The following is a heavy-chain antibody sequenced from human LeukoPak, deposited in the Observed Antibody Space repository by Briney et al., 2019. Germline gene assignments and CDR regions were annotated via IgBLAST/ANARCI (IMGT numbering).Heavy chain of an antibody. Sequence: SVKVSCKASGGTFSSYAISWVRQAPGQGLEWMVGIIPIFGTANYAQKFQGRVTITADESTSTAYMELSSLRSEDTAVYYCARAVVVTPRWGDNWFDPWGQGTLVTVSS. CDR3: ARAVVVTPRWGDNWFDP. V-gene: IGHV1-69*13. J-gene: IGHJ5*02. D-gene: IGHD4-23*01. CDR2: IIPIFGTA. CDR1: GGTFSSYA.